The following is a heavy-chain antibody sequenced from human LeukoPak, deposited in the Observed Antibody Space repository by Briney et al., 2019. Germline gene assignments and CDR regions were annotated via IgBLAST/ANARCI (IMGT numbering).Heavy chain of an antibody. Sequence: PGGSLRLSCAASGFTFSNYWMHWVRQAPGKGLVWVSRINSDGINTSYADSVKGRFTISRDNAKNTLNLQMNSLRAEDTAVYYCARDLGQYYDTSDNWFDPWGQGTLVTDSS. D-gene: IGHD3-22*01. CDR3: ARDLGQYYDTSDNWFDP. CDR2: INSDGINT. J-gene: IGHJ5*02. V-gene: IGHV3-74*01. CDR1: GFTFSNYW.